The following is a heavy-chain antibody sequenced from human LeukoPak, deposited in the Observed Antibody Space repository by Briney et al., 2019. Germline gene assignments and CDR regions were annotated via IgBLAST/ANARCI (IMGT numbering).Heavy chain of an antibody. V-gene: IGHV4-38-2*02. Sequence: SETLSLTCTVSGYSISSGYYWGWIRQPPGKGLEWIGSIYYSGSTYYNPSLKSRVTISVDTSKNQFSLKLSSVTAADTAVYYCAREVAAAADYWGQGTLVTVSS. CDR1: GYSISSGYY. D-gene: IGHD6-13*01. CDR2: IYYSGST. J-gene: IGHJ4*02. CDR3: AREVAAAADY.